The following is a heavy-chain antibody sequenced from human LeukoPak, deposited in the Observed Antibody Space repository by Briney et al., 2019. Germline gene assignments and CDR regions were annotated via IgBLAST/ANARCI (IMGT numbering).Heavy chain of an antibody. J-gene: IGHJ4*02. V-gene: IGHV4-4*07. CDR1: GGTISSYY. CDR3: ARTWQWLPFDY. D-gene: IGHD6-19*01. Sequence: SETPSLTCTVSGGTISSYYWSWIRQPAGKGLEWIGRIYISGSTNYNPSLKSRVTMSVDTSKDQFSLKLSSVTAADTAVYYCARTWQWLPFDYWGQGTLVTVSS. CDR2: IYISGST.